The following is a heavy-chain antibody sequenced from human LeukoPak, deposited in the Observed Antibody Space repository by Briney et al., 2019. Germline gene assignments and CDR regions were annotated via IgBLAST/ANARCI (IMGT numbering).Heavy chain of an antibody. CDR2: IKTDGSEK. D-gene: IGHD3-3*01. Sequence: GGSLRLSCEGSGFTFSNYWMGWVRQAPGKGLQWVANIKTDGSEKYYVDSVKGRFTISRDNAKNSLYLQMNSLRAEDTAVYYCARYYDFWSGINDAFDIWGQGTMVTVSS. CDR3: ARYYDFWSGINDAFDI. CDR1: GFTFSNYW. V-gene: IGHV3-7*01. J-gene: IGHJ3*02.